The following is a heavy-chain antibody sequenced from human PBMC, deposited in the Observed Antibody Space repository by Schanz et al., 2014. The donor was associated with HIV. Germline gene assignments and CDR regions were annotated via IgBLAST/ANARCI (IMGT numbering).Heavy chain of an antibody. CDR2: INALGTTT. CDR3: ARESNGAFDL. CDR1: GFTFSNDW. Sequence: EVQVVESGGGLAQPGRSLRLSCVVSGFTFSNDWMHWVRQAPGKGLVWVSRINALGTTTAYADSVKGRFAISRDNAKRTLYLQMNSLRAEESAVFYCARESNGAFDLWGRGTLVTVSS. J-gene: IGHJ2*01. V-gene: IGHV3-74*01.